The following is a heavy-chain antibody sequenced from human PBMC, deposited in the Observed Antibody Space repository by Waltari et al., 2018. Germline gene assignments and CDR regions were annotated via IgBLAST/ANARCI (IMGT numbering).Heavy chain of an antibody. CDR2: IYSGGST. D-gene: IGHD2-15*01. Sequence: EVQLVASGGGLVEPGGSLRLPCAVSGFTVCGNSISWVRQAPGKGLEWGSVIYSGGSTYYADSVKGRFTISRHNSKNTLYLQMNSLRAEDTAVYYCARVGRIDAFDIWGQGTMVTVSS. CDR3: ARVGRIDAFDI. J-gene: IGHJ3*02. V-gene: IGHV3-53*04. CDR1: GFTVCGNS.